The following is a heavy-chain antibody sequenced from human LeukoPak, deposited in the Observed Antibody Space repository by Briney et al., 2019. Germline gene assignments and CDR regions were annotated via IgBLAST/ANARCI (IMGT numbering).Heavy chain of an antibody. CDR2: IIPLLRTA. Sequence: ASLKVSCKASVGTLISYAISWVRQAPRQRREWVGGIIPLLRTANYAQKFQGRVTITPGESTSTSYMELRRLRTDDTGVYYCARPQVGQGGGGYLYYYYYMDVWGKGTTVTVSS. D-gene: IGHD2-15*01. J-gene: IGHJ6*03. V-gene: IGHV1-69*13. CDR3: ARPQVGQGGGGYLYYYYYMDV. CDR1: VGTLISYA.